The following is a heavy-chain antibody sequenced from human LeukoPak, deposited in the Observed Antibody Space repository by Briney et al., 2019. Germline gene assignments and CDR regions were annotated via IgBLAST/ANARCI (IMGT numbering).Heavy chain of an antibody. CDR3: TAEKNGSPHY. Sequence: SETLSLTCTVSGGSISSGGYYWSWVRQPPGTGLEWIASIYYTGSTYYNPSLKSRVTISLDMSKNEFFLTMTSVTAADTAVYFCTAEKNGSPHYWGQGTQVTVSS. V-gene: IGHV4-39*07. CDR2: IYYTGST. CDR1: GGSISSGGYY. J-gene: IGHJ4*02. D-gene: IGHD2-8*01.